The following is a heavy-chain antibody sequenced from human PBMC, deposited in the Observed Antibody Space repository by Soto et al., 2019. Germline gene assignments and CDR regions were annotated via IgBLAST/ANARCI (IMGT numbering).Heavy chain of an antibody. D-gene: IGHD2-15*01. V-gene: IGHV4-31*03. CDR1: GGSISSGGYY. Sequence: QVQLQESGPGLVKPSQTLSLTCTVSGGSISSGGYYWSWIRQHPGKGLEWIGYIYYSGSTYYNPSLKSRVTISVDTSKNQFSLKLSSVTAADTAVYYCARARGRRLIVVVAAGTNAFDIWGQGTMVTVSS. CDR2: IYYSGST. J-gene: IGHJ3*02. CDR3: ARARGRRLIVVVAAGTNAFDI.